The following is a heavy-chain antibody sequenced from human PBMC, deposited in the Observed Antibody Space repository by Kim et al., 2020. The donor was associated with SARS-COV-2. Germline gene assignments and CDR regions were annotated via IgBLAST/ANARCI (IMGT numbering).Heavy chain of an antibody. D-gene: IGHD3-22*01. CDR2: ICNSGST. CDR1: GGSISSYY. CDR3: ARLARYYDSSGYYLPDY. V-gene: IGHV4-59*12. J-gene: IGHJ4*02. Sequence: SETLSLTCTVSGGSISSYYWSWVRQPPGKGLEWIGYICNSGSTNYNPSLKSRVTISVDTSKNKFPLKLSSVTAADTAAYYCARLARYYDSSGYYLPDYWGQGTLVTVSS.